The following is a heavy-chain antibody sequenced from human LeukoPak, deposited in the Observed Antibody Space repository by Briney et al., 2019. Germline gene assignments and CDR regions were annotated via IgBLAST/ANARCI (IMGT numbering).Heavy chain of an antibody. Sequence: ASVKVSCKASGYTFTGYYMHWVRQAPGQGLEWMGWINPNSGGTNYAQKFQGRVTMTRDTSISTAYMELSRLRSDDTAVYYCARIFSHYYDSSGYLKGWGQGTLVTVSS. V-gene: IGHV1-2*02. CDR1: GYTFTGYY. D-gene: IGHD3-22*01. CDR2: INPNSGGT. J-gene: IGHJ4*02. CDR3: ARIFSHYYDSSGYLKG.